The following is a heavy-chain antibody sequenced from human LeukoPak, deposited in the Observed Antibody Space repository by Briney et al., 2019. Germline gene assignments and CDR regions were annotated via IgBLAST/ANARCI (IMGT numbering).Heavy chain of an antibody. CDR1: GYTFTGYY. CDR2: INPNSGGT. CDR3: ARGLGSMVRGYMDV. V-gene: IGHV1-2*02. J-gene: IGHJ6*03. Sequence: GASVKVSCKASGYTFTGYYMHWVRQAPGQGLEWMGWINPNSGGTNYAQKFQGRVTMTRNTSISTAYMELSSLRSEDTAVYYCARGLGSMVRGYMDVWGKGTTVTISS. D-gene: IGHD3-10*01.